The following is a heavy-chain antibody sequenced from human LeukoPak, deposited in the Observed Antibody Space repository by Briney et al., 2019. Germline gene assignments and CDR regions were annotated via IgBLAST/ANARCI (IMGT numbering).Heavy chain of an antibody. Sequence: SETLSLTCAVYGGSFSGYFWSWIRQPPGKGLEWIGEIDHRGNTNYNPSLRSRVAIPVDMSNNHFSLQLASVTAADTAVYYCARGRTDAWELQDSWGQGTLVTVSS. D-gene: IGHD1-26*01. J-gene: IGHJ5*01. CDR2: IDHRGNT. CDR1: GGSFSGYF. V-gene: IGHV4-34*01. CDR3: ARGRTDAWELQDS.